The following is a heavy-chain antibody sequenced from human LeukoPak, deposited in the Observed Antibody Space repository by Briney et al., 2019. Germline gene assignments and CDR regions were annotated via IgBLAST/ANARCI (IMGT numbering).Heavy chain of an antibody. CDR2: ISGSGGST. CDR3: AKHRTSWGAYFDY. V-gene: IGHV3-23*01. Sequence: PGGSLRLSCAASGFTFSSYAMSWVRQSPGKGLEWVSAISGSGGSTYYAHSVKGRFTISRDNSKNTLYLQMNSLSAEDTAVYYCAKHRTSWGAYFDYWGQGTLVTVSS. D-gene: IGHD1-26*01. CDR1: GFTFSSYA. J-gene: IGHJ4*02.